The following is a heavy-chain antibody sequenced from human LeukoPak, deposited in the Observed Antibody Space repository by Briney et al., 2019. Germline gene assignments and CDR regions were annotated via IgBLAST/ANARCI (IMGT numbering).Heavy chain of an antibody. V-gene: IGHV4-59*01. D-gene: IGHD3-10*01. Sequence: PSETLSLTCTVSGGSISSYYWSWIRQPPGKGLECIGYIYYSGSTNYNPSLRSRVTISVDTSKNQFSLKLSSVTAADTAVYYCARAYYYGSGIMADPWGQGTLVTVSS. CDR2: IYYSGST. CDR3: ARAYYYGSGIMADP. CDR1: GGSISSYY. J-gene: IGHJ5*02.